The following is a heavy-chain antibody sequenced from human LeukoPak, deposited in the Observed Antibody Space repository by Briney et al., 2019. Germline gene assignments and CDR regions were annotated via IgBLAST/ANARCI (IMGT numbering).Heavy chain of an antibody. J-gene: IGHJ3*02. CDR2: ISGDGNPT. V-gene: IGHV3-43*02. D-gene: IGHD2-21*01. CDR1: GFSFDDYA. Sequence: GGSLRLSCAASGFSFDDYAMHWVRQFPGKGLDWISLISGDGNPTYYADSVKGRFTISRDNSKKSLYLQMNSLTTEDTALYYCAKGGDRIWDAFDIWGRGTKVTVSS. CDR3: AKGGDRIWDAFDI.